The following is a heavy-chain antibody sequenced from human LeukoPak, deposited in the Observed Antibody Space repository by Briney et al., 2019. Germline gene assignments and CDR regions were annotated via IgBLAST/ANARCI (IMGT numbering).Heavy chain of an antibody. CDR1: GYTFTSYA. CDR3: ARVGADTAMVYGVGPNFGY. CDR2: INTNTGNP. J-gene: IGHJ4*02. V-gene: IGHV7-4-1*02. D-gene: IGHD5-18*01. Sequence: VASVKVSCKASGYTFTSYAMNWVRQAPGQGLEWMGWINTNTGNPTYAQGFTGRFVFSLDTSVSTAYLQISSLKAEDTAVYYCARVGADTAMVYGVGPNFGYWGQGTLVTVSS.